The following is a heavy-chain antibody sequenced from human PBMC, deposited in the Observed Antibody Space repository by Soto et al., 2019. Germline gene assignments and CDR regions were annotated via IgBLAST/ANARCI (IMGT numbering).Heavy chain of an antibody. CDR2: VNPSSGNT. D-gene: IGHD1-20*01. V-gene: IGHV1-8*01. Sequence: QVQLVQSGAEVKRPGASVKVSCEASGYTFTTYDINRVRQASGQGLEWMGCVNPSSGNTVYAQKFHGRVPMTRDTSISTAYMELSSLKSDDTAIYYCARASMYIWNDHWGQGTRVTVSS. J-gene: IGHJ5*02. CDR3: ARASMYIWNDH. CDR1: GYTFTTYD.